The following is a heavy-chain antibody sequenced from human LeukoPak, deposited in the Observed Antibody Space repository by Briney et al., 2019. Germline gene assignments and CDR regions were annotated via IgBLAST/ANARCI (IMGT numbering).Heavy chain of an antibody. CDR3: ARERNYYDSSGYPNWYFDL. J-gene: IGHJ2*01. D-gene: IGHD3-22*01. CDR1: GFTFSTYT. V-gene: IGHV3-30*04. CDR2: ILYDGSYQ. Sequence: GGSLRLSCAASGFTFSTYTMHWVRQAPGKGGEGVAVILYDGSYQYYADSVKGRFTISRDNAKNSLYLQMNSLRAEDTAVYYCARERNYYDSSGYPNWYFDLWGRGTLVTVSS.